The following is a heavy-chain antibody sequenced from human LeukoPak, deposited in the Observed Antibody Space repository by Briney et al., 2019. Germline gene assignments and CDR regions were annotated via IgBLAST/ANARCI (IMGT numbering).Heavy chain of an antibody. J-gene: IGHJ4*02. V-gene: IGHV3-23*01. CDR3: AKPRWRSHFDY. Sequence: GGSLRLSCAASGFTFSSYGVSWVRQAPGKGLEWVSGISGRGGSRDYADAVKGRFTISRDNSKNTLYLQMNSLRVEDTAVYYCAKPRWRSHFDYWGQGTLVTVSS. D-gene: IGHD3-16*02. CDR1: GFTFSSYG. CDR2: ISGRGGSR.